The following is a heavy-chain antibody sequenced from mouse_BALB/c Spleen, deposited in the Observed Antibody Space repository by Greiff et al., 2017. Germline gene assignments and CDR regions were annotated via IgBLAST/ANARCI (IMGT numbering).Heavy chain of an antibody. CDR3: ARGGNDALDY. CDR1: GFTFSSYT. CDR2: ISNGGGST. D-gene: IGHD2-2*01. J-gene: IGHJ2*01. V-gene: IGHV5-12-2*01. Sequence: EVKLMESGGGLVQPGGSLKLSCAASGFTFSSYTMSWVRQTPEKRLEWVAYISNGGGSTYYPDTVKGRFTISRDNAKNTLYLQMSSLKSEDTAMYYCARGGNDALDYWGQGTTLTVSS.